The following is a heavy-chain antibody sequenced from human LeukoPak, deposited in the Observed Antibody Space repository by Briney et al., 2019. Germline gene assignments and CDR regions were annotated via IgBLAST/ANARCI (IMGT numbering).Heavy chain of an antibody. CDR2: IKQDGSEK. D-gene: IGHD2-2*01. CDR3: ARDGAVVPAARSYYYYYGMDV. V-gene: IGHV3-7*01. CDR1: GFTFSSGW. Sequence: GGCLRLSCAASGFTFSSGWMSWVRQAPGKGLEWVANIKQDGSEKYYVDSVKGRFTISRDNAKNSLYLQMNSLRAEDTAVYYCARDGAVVPAARSYYYYYGMDVWGQGTTVTVSS. J-gene: IGHJ6*02.